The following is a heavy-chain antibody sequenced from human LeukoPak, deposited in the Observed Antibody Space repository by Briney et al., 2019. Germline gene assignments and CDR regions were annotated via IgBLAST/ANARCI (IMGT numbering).Heavy chain of an antibody. CDR3: ARGVEVMATPDAFDI. V-gene: IGHV4-59*12. D-gene: IGHD5-24*01. CDR2: IYYSGST. Sequence: PSETLSLTCTVSGGSISSYYWSWIRQPPGKGLEWIGYIYYSGSTNYNPSLKSRVTILVDTSKNQFSLKLSSVTAADTAVYYCARGVEVMATPDAFDIWGQGTMVTVSS. CDR1: GGSISSYY. J-gene: IGHJ3*02.